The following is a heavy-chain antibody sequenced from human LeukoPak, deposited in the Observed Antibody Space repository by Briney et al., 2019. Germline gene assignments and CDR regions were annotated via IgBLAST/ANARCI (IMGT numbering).Heavy chain of an antibody. CDR2: INGDGSYT. Sequence: GGSPRLSCEASGFTFSRYWMHWVRQAPGKGLEWVSRINGDGSYTNYADSVKGRFTISRDNAKNTLYLQMNSLRAEDTAVYFCSRDSIEDDYGDYVGDYWGQGTLVTVSS. CDR1: GFTFSRYW. J-gene: IGHJ4*02. CDR3: SRDSIEDDYGDYVGDY. V-gene: IGHV3-74*01. D-gene: IGHD4-17*01.